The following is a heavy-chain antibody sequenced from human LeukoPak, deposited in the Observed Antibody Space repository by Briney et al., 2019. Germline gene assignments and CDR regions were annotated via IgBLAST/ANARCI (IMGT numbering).Heavy chain of an antibody. J-gene: IGHJ4*02. D-gene: IGHD3-10*01. V-gene: IGHV4-34*01. CDR2: INQSGST. CDR1: GGSFSGYY. Sequence: SETLSLTCAVYGGSFSGYYWSWIRQPPGKGLEWIGEINQSGSTNQNPSLKSRVTTSIDTSKNQFSLKLSSVTAADTAVYYCARGYGSGSYFVYWGQGTLVTVSS. CDR3: ARGYGSGSYFVY.